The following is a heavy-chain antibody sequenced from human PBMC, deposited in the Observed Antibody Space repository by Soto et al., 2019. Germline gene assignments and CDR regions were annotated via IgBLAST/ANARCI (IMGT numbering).Heavy chain of an antibody. CDR1: GYSFTSYV. CDR3: ARHQAGETDAFDI. V-gene: IGHV5-51*01. CDR2: IYPGDSDT. Sequence: PXESLIISCKGSGYSFTSYVLVWVRQMPGKGLEWMGIIYPGDSDTRYSPSFQGQVTISADKSISTAYLQWSSLKASDTAMYYCARHQAGETDAFDIWGQGTMVTVSS. J-gene: IGHJ3*02. D-gene: IGHD3-10*01.